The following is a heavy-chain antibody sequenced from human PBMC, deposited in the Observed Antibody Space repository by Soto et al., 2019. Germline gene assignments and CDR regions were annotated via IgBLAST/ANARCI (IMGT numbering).Heavy chain of an antibody. J-gene: IGHJ6*02. D-gene: IGHD4-17*01. V-gene: IGHV4-30-2*01. CDR1: GGSISSGGYS. CDR3: ARAHYGDYGYGMEV. Sequence: QLQLQESGSGLVKPSQTLSLTCAVSGGSISSGGYSWSWIRQPPGKGLEWIGYIYHSGSTYYNPSPKSRVTISVDRSKTQFSLKLSSVTAADTAVYYCARAHYGDYGYGMEVWGQGTTVTVSS. CDR2: IYHSGST.